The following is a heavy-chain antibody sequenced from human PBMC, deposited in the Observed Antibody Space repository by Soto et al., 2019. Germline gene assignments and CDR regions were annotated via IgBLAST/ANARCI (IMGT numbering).Heavy chain of an antibody. D-gene: IGHD3-16*01. Sequence: EAQLLESGGGSVQPGGSLRLSCAASGLAFSNYAMTWVRQAPGKGLGWVSIITASGYSAYYGGAVKGRFTTSRDNSRRTLYLQMNGLRSDDTAVYYCAKGDLLWDPFDFWGQGTLVTVSS. CDR3: AKGDLLWDPFDF. J-gene: IGHJ4*02. CDR2: ITASGYSA. V-gene: IGHV3-23*01. CDR1: GLAFSNYA.